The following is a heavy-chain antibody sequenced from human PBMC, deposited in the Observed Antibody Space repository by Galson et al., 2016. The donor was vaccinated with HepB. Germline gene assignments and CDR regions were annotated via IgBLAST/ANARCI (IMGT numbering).Heavy chain of an antibody. Sequence: SVKVSCKASGYTFTAYGLSWVRQAPGQGLEWMGWISTYNGNTNYAHKLQDRVTMTTDTSSNTAYMELRSLRSDDTAVYYCAREGISAAGADYWGQGSLVIVSP. J-gene: IGHJ4*02. CDR2: ISTYNGNT. V-gene: IGHV1-18*01. D-gene: IGHD6-13*01. CDR3: AREGISAAGADY. CDR1: GYTFTAYG.